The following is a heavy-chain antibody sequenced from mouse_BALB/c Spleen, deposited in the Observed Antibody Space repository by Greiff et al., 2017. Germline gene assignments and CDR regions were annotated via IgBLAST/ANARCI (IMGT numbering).Heavy chain of an antibody. J-gene: IGHJ1*01. CDR2: INPYNDGT. CDR3: ARYNGNYGGFDV. CDR1: GYTFTSYV. Sequence: VQLKESGPELVKPGASVKMSCTASGYTFTSYVMHWVKQKPGQGLEWIGYINPYNDGTKYNEKFQGKATLTSDKSSSTAYLELSSLTSEDSAVYYYARYNGNYGGFDVWGEGTTVTVSA. V-gene: IGHV1-14*01. D-gene: IGHD2-1*01.